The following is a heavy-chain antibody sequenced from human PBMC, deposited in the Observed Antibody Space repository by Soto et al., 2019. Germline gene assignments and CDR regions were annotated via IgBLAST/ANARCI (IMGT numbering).Heavy chain of an antibody. CDR1: QFTFSDYG. CDR3: AKDMVGGSDKNDCDF. D-gene: IGHD1-26*01. J-gene: IGHJ4*02. V-gene: IGHV3-30*18. Sequence: HVQLVESGGGVVRPGRSLRLSCATSQFTFSDYGMHWVRQAPGKGLEWVAGISHHGDKQYYVDSVKGRFTISRDNSQQTVYLQLNSPRVADTAVYYCAKDMVGGSDKNDCDFWCQGTVVSVSS. CDR2: ISHHGDKQ.